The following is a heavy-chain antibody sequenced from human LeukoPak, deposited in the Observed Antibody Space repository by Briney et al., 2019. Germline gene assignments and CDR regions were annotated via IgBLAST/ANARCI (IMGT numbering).Heavy chain of an antibody. V-gene: IGHV4-34*01. CDR1: GGSFSGYY. Sequence: SETLSLTCAVYGGSFSGYYWSWIRQPPGKGLEWIGEINHSGSTNYNPSLKSRVTISVDTSKNQFSLKLSSVTAADTAVYYCARVRIYSIIRGEYFQHWGQGTLVTVSS. CDR3: ARVRIYSIIRGEYFQH. J-gene: IGHJ1*01. CDR2: INHSGST. D-gene: IGHD6-13*01.